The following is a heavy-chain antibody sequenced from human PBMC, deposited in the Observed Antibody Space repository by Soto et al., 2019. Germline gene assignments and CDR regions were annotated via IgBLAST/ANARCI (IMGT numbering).Heavy chain of an antibody. CDR2: IIPIFGTA. Sequence: QVQLVQSGAEVKKPGSSVKVSCKASGGTFSSYAISWVRQAPGQGLEWMGGIIPIFGTANYAQKFQGRVTITADESTSTAYMELSSLRSEGTAVYYWGGQRELERAGGSYFDYWGQGTLVTVSS. D-gene: IGHD1-1*01. CDR1: GGTFSSYA. J-gene: IGHJ4*02. CDR3: GGQRELERAGGSYFDY. V-gene: IGHV1-69*01.